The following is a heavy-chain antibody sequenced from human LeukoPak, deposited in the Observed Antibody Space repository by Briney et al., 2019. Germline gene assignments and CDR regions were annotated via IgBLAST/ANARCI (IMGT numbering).Heavy chain of an antibody. J-gene: IGHJ3*02. CDR2: IYYSGST. Sequence: SETLSLTCTVSGGSISSYYWSWIRQPPGKGLEWIGYIYYSGSTNYNPSLKSRVTISVDTSKNQFSLKLSSMTAADTAVYYCARDQDAFDIWGQGTMVTVSS. CDR1: GGSISSYY. CDR3: ARDQDAFDI. V-gene: IGHV4-59*01.